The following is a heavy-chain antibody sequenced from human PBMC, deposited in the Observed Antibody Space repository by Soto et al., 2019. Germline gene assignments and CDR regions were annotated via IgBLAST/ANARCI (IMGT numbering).Heavy chain of an antibody. CDR2: ISYDGSNK. J-gene: IGHJ6*02. Sequence: GGSLRLSCAASGFTFSSYAMHWVRQAPGKGLEWVAVISYDGSNKYYADSVKGRFTISRDNSKNTLYLQMNSLRAEETAVYYCARGRLGYSSGWYTPASDYYYYYGMDVWGQGTTVTVSS. D-gene: IGHD6-19*01. CDR3: ARGRLGYSSGWYTPASDYYYYYGMDV. CDR1: GFTFSSYA. V-gene: IGHV3-30-3*01.